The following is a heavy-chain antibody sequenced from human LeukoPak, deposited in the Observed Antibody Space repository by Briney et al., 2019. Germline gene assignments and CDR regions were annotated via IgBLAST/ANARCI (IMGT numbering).Heavy chain of an antibody. CDR1: GGSISSYY. CDR2: IYYSGST. V-gene: IGHV4-59*05. D-gene: IGHD3-10*01. J-gene: IGHJ3*02. Sequence: SETLSLTCTVSGGSISSYYWSWIRQPPGKGLEWIGSIYYSGSTYYNPSLKSRVTISVDTSKNQFSLKLSSVTAADTAVYYCARLSYYGSGSPRKYAFDIWGQGTMVTVSS. CDR3: ARLSYYGSGSPRKYAFDI.